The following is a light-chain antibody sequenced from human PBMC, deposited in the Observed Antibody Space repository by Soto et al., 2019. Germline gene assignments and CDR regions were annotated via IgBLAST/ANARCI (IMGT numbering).Light chain of an antibody. CDR1: GSSIGTNP. CDR3: AAWDGSLNNVL. J-gene: IGLJ2*01. CDR2: GNN. V-gene: IGLV1-44*01. Sequence: QSVLTQPPSASGTPGQRVTISCSGSGSSIGTNPVNWYRQLPGTAPKLLIYGNNQRPSGVPDRFSGSKSGTSASLAVSGLQSEDEAEYYCAAWDGSLNNVLFGGGTKVTVL.